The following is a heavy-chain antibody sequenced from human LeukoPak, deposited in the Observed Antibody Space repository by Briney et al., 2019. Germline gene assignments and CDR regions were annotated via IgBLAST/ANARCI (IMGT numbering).Heavy chain of an antibody. CDR1: GFTVSRNY. J-gene: IGHJ4*02. CDR2: IYSADSA. CDR3: AREVGGGATNYFDY. V-gene: IGHV3-53*01. Sequence: PGGSLRLSCAASGFTVSRNYMSWVRQALGKGLEWVSVIYSADSAYYADSVRGRFTISRDNSKNTLYLQMNSLRADDTAVYYCAREVGGGATNYFDYWGQGTLVTVSS. D-gene: IGHD1-26*01.